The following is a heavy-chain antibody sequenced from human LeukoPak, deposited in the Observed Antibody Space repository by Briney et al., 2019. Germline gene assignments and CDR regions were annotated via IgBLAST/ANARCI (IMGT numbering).Heavy chain of an antibody. V-gene: IGHV5-51*01. D-gene: IGHD6-13*01. J-gene: IGHJ4*02. CDR3: ARQRSRGYFDY. CDR1: GYGFASYW. CDR2: IYPGDSDT. Sequence: PGESLKISCKGSGYGFASYWIGWVRQMPGKGLEWMGIIYPGDSDTTYSPSFQGQVTISADKSISTAYLQWSSLQASDTAMYYCARQRSRGYFDYWGQGTLVTVSS.